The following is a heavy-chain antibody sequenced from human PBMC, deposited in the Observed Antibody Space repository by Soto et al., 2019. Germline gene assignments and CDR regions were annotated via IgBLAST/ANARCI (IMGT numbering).Heavy chain of an antibody. J-gene: IGHJ4*02. CDR2: ISSSSSYT. CDR3: ARDNFGIAAAGNNDY. Sequence: GGSLRLSCAASGFTFSDYYMSWIRQAPGKGLEWVSYISSSSSYTNYADSVKGRFTISRDNAKNSLYLQMNSLRAEDTAVYYCARDNFGIAAAGNNDYWGQGTLVTVSS. CDR1: GFTFSDYY. V-gene: IGHV3-11*05. D-gene: IGHD6-13*01.